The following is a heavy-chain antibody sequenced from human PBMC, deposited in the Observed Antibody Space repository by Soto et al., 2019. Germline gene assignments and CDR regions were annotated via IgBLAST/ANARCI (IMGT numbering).Heavy chain of an antibody. CDR3: ARRSCCWYFDY. CDR1: GFTFSSYA. V-gene: IGHV3-23*01. J-gene: IGHJ4*02. D-gene: IGHD6-19*01. Sequence: EVQLLESGGGLVQPGGSLRLSCAASGFTFSSYAMSWVRQGPGKGVEWVSAIGGSGSSTYYADSVKGRFTISRDNSNNALYLLMNSLRAEDTAVYYCARRSCCWYFDYWGQGTLVTVSS. CDR2: IGGSGSST.